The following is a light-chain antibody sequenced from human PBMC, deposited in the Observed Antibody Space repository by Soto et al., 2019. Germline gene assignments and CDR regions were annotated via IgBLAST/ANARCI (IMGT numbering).Light chain of an antibody. CDR1: QSISSS. V-gene: IGKV3-15*01. CDR3: QQYNNWPPLT. CDR2: GAS. Sequence: RVMTQSPATLSVSPGESATLSSTASQSISSSLAWYQQRPGQAPRLLVYGASTRATGIPARFSGSGSGTDFTLTISSLQSEDFAVYYCQQYNNWPPLTFGGGTKV. J-gene: IGKJ4*01.